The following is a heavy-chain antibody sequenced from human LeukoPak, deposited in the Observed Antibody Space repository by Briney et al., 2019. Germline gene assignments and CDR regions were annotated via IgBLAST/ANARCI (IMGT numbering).Heavy chain of an antibody. J-gene: IGHJ5*02. CDR3: ARDRRVGYCSSTSCLNWFDP. D-gene: IGHD2-2*01. CDR2: INPNSGGT. V-gene: IGHV1-2*02. Sequence: GASVKVSCKASGYTFTGYYMHWVRQAPGQGLEWMGWINPNSGGTNYAQKFQGRVTMTRDTSISTAYMELSRLRSDDTAVYYCARDRRVGYCSSTSCLNWFDPWGQGTLVTVSS. CDR1: GYTFTGYY.